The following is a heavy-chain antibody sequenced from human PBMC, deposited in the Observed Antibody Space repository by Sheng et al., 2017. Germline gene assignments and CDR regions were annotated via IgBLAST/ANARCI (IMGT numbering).Heavy chain of an antibody. CDR3: ARDRVIDYSGSYYGY. CDR2: IYYSGST. V-gene: IGHV4-39*07. J-gene: IGHJ4*02. Sequence: QLQLQESGPGLVKPSETLSLTCTVSGGSISSSSYYWGWIRQPPGKGLEWIGSIYYSGSTYYNPSLKSRVTISVDTSKNQFSLKLSSVTAADTAVYYCARDRVIDYSGSYYGYWGQGTLVTVSS. CDR1: GGSISSSSYY. D-gene: IGHD1-26*01.